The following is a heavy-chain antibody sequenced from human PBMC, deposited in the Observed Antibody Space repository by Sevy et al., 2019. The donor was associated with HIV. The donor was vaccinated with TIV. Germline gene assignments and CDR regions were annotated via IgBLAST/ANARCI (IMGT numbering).Heavy chain of an antibody. CDR1: GFTFSNYA. Sequence: GGSLRLSCAASGFTFSNYAMYWVRQAPGKGLEWVALKSYNGRSKDYSDSVKGRFTISRDSSNNNLYLQMNSLRAEDTAVYYCARGSGWRTEYYFDYWGQGILVTVSS. CDR3: ARGSGWRTEYYFDY. CDR2: KSYNGRSK. J-gene: IGHJ4*02. D-gene: IGHD6-19*01. V-gene: IGHV3-30*04.